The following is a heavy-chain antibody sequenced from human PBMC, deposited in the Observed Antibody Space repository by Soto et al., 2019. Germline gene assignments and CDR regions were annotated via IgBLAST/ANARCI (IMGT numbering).Heavy chain of an antibody. D-gene: IGHD4-17*01. CDR1: GFAFSNYE. CDR2: INTGGVTT. CDR3: ARENYGDAFDY. Sequence: PGGSLRLSCAVSGFAFSNYEMNWVRQAPGKGLEWVSYINTGGVTTYYADSVKGRFTISRDNARNSLYLQMSSLRDEDTAVYYCARENYGDAFDYWGQGTLVTVSS. J-gene: IGHJ4*02. V-gene: IGHV3-48*03.